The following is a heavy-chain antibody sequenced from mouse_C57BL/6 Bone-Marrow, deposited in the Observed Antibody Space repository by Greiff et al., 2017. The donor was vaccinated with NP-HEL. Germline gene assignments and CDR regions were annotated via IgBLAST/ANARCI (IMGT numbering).Heavy chain of an antibody. CDR2: INPGSGGT. V-gene: IGHV1-54*01. CDR1: GYAFTNYL. J-gene: IGHJ3*01. CDR3: ARSFITTVNRFAY. Sequence: QVQLKESGAELVRPGTSVKVSCKASGYAFTNYLIEWVKQRPGQGLEWIGVINPGSGGTNYNEKFKGKATLTADKSSSTAYMQLSSLTSEDSAVYFCARSFITTVNRFAYWGQGTLVTVSA. D-gene: IGHD1-1*01.